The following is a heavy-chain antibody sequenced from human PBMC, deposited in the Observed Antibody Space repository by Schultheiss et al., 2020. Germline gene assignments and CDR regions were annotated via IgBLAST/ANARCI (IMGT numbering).Heavy chain of an antibody. CDR3: TREDF. CDR1: GYTFTGFY. Sequence: GESLKISCKSSGYTFTGFYIHWVRQAPGQGLEWMAWINPTSGGTDYAQNFQGRVTVTRDTSITTTYMELSRLTSDDTAIYYCTREDFWGQGTLVTVSS. CDR2: INPTSGGT. V-gene: IGHV1-2*02. J-gene: IGHJ4*02.